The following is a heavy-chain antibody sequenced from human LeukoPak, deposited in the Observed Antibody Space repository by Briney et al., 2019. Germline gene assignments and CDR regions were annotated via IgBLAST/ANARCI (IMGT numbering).Heavy chain of an antibody. D-gene: IGHD1-1*01. J-gene: IGHJ4*02. CDR1: GFTFSSYA. Sequence: PGGSLRLSCAASGFTFSSYAMHWVRQAPGKGLEWVAVISYDGSNKYYADSVKGRFTISRDNSKNTLYLQMNSLRAEDTAVYYCATETGPPLEYYLDYWGQGTLVTVSS. CDR2: ISYDGSNK. V-gene: IGHV3-30-3*01. CDR3: ATETGPPLEYYLDY.